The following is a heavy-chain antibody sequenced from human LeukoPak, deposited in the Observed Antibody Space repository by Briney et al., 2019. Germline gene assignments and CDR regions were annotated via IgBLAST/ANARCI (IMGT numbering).Heavy chain of an antibody. CDR3: ARAGVRYYYDSSGYRLSFDY. CDR1: GGSFSGYY. Sequence: SETLSLTCAVYGGSFSGYYWSWIRLPPGKGLEWIGEINHSGSTNYNPSLKSRVTISVDTSKNQFSLKLSSVTAADTAVYYCARAGVRYYYDSSGYRLSFDYWGQGTLVTVSS. J-gene: IGHJ4*02. V-gene: IGHV4-34*01. D-gene: IGHD3-22*01. CDR2: INHSGST.